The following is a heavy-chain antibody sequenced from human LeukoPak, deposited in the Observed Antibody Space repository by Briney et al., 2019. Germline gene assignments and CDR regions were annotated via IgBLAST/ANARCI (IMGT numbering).Heavy chain of an antibody. CDR2: ISGSGGST. CDR3: AKVFGDIVVVPATILLDY. D-gene: IGHD2-2*02. CDR1: GFTFSSYA. Sequence: PGGSLRLSCAASGFTFSSYAMSWVRQAPGKGLEWVSAISGSGGSTYYADSVKGRFTISRDNSKNTLYLQMNGPRAEDTAVYYCAKVFGDIVVVPATILLDYWGQGTLVTVSS. V-gene: IGHV3-23*01. J-gene: IGHJ4*02.